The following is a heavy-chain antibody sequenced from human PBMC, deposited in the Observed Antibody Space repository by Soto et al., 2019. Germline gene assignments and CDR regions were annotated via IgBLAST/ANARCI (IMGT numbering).Heavy chain of an antibody. CDR3: XXGDNDY. V-gene: IGHV1-46*01. Sequence: QVQLVQSGAEVKKPGASVKVSCKASGYTXTNXYXXWVRQAPGQGLEWMGVIHPDGGHTTYSQKFQDRVTMTRDTFASTIYXXLXXXXXEXXXXXXXXXGDNDYWGQGTLVTVSS. CDR1: GYTXTNXY. CDR2: IHPDGGHT. J-gene: IGHJ4*02.